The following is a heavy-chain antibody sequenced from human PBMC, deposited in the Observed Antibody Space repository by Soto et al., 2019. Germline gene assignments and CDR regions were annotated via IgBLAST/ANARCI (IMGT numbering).Heavy chain of an antibody. CDR1: GFTFSSYG. J-gene: IGHJ6*02. CDR2: IWYDGSNK. D-gene: IGHD1-1*01. CDR3: ARGQNDCGMDV. Sequence: QVQLVESGGGVVQPGRSLRLSCAASGFTFSSYGMHWVRQAPGKGLEWVAVIWYDGSNKYYADSVKGRFSISRDNSKNTLYLQMNSLRAEDTAVYSCARGQNDCGMDVWGQGTTVTVSS. V-gene: IGHV3-33*01.